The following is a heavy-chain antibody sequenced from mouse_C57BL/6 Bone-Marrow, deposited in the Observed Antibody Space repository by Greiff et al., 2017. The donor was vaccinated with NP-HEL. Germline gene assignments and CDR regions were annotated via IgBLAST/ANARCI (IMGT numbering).Heavy chain of an antibody. J-gene: IGHJ2*01. V-gene: IGHV1-50*01. Sequence: QVQLQQPGAELVKPGASVKLSCKASGYTFTSYWMQWVKQRPGQGLEWIGEIDPSDSYTNYNQKFKGKATLTVDTSSSTAYMQLSSLTSEDSAVYYCARLYYGSLFDYWGQGTTLTVSS. CDR1: GYTFTSYW. CDR3: ARLYYGSLFDY. CDR2: IDPSDSYT. D-gene: IGHD1-1*01.